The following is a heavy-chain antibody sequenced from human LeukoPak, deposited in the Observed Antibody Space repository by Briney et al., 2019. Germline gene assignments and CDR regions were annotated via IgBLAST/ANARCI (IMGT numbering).Heavy chain of an antibody. Sequence: PSEALSLTCTVSGGSISSSSYYWGWIRQPPGKGLEWIGYIYYSGSTNYNPSLKSRVTISVDTSKNQFSLKLSSVTAADTAVYYCARPNWNDLHFDYWGQGTLVTVSS. CDR1: GGSISSSSYY. D-gene: IGHD1-1*01. V-gene: IGHV4-61*05. CDR3: ARPNWNDLHFDY. J-gene: IGHJ4*02. CDR2: IYYSGST.